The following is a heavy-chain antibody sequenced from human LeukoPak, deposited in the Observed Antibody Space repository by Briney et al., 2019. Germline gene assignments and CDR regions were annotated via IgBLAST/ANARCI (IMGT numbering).Heavy chain of an antibody. V-gene: IGHV4-4*07. CDR1: GGSISSYY. D-gene: IGHD1-7*01. Sequence: SETLSLTCTVSGGSISSYYWSWIRQPAGKGLEWIGRIYTSGSTNYNPSLKSRVTMSVDTSKNQFSLKLSSVTAADTAVYYCAREGLELRPHYWYFDPWGRGTLVTVSS. CDR2: IYTSGST. CDR3: AREGLELRPHYWYFDP. J-gene: IGHJ2*01.